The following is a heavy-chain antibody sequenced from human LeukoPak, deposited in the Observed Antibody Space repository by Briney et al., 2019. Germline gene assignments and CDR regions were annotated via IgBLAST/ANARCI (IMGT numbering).Heavy chain of an antibody. CDR1: GFTVSSNY. V-gene: IGHV3-23*01. CDR3: AKGLRTGVGPYMGYHYYMDV. Sequence: GGSLRLSCAASGFTVSSNYMSWVRQAPAKGLKWVSTINDNGAGTYYADSVKDRFTISRDNSYNTVSLQMNSLRDEDTGVYYCAKGLRTGVGPYMGYHYYMDVWGKGATVTVSS. J-gene: IGHJ6*03. CDR2: INDNGAGT. D-gene: IGHD3-16*01.